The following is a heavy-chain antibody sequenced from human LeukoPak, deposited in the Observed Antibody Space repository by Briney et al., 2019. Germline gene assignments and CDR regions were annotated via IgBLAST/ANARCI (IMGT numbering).Heavy chain of an antibody. V-gene: IGHV1-58*02. J-gene: IGHJ4*02. D-gene: IGHD6-19*01. Sequence: SVKVSCKASGFTFTSSPMQWVRQARGQRLEWIGWIVVGSGNTNYAQKFQERVTITRDMSTSTAYMELNSLRSEDTAVYYCAAGGSGWPYYFDYWGQGTLVTVSS. CDR2: IVVGSGNT. CDR3: AAGGSGWPYYFDY. CDR1: GFTFTSSP.